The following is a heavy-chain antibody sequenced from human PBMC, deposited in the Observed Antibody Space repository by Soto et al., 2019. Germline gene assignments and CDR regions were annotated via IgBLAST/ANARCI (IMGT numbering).Heavy chain of an antibody. D-gene: IGHD6-19*01. CDR3: ARSVAVPGAHIDY. V-gene: IGHV4-59*01. Sequence: SETLSLTCSVSGGSISGSYWSWIRQSPGKGLEWLGYVYYTGSTNYSPSLRSRVSISVDTSKNEFSLRLSSATAADTAVYFCARSVAVPGAHIDYWGQGTQVTVSS. CDR2: VYYTGST. J-gene: IGHJ4*02. CDR1: GGSISGSY.